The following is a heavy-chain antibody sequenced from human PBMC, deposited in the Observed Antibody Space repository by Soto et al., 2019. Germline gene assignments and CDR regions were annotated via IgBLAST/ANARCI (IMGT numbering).Heavy chain of an antibody. D-gene: IGHD5-18*01. CDR3: AKAVGSYGNSDY. V-gene: IGHV3-9*01. CDR1: GFTFDDYA. CDR2: ISWNSGSI. Sequence: EVQLVESGGGLVQPGRSLRLSCAASGFTFDDYAMHWVRQAPGKGLEWVSRISWNSGSIGYADSVKGRFTISRDNAKNSLYLQMNSLRAEDTALYYCAKAVGSYGNSDYWGQGTLVTVSS. J-gene: IGHJ4*02.